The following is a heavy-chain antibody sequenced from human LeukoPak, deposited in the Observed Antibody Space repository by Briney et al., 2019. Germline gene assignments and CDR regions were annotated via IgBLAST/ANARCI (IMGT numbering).Heavy chain of an antibody. D-gene: IGHD4-17*01. Sequence: SETLSLTCTVSGGSISSYYWSWIRQPPGKGLEWIGEINHSGSTNYNPSLKSRVTISVDTSKNQFSLKLSSVTAADTAVYYCARALQRLLNYWGQGTLVTVSS. CDR3: ARALQRLLNY. V-gene: IGHV4-34*01. CDR1: GGSISSYY. J-gene: IGHJ4*02. CDR2: INHSGST.